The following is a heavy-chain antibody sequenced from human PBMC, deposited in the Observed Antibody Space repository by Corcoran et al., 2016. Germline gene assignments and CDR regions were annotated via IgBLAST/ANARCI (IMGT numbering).Heavy chain of an antibody. CDR3: ARSLTNEWLVRFSLAN. CDR2: NSAYDGNT. V-gene: IGHV1-18*01. Sequence: QVQLVQSGAEVKKPGASVRVSCKASGYTFTSYSISWVRQAPGQGLEWMGWNSAYDGNTNYAQKFQGRVTMTTDVSTSTAYMELRSLTSDDTTVYYCARSLTNEWLVRFSLANWGQGTLVTVSS. D-gene: IGHD6-19*01. CDR1: GYTFTSYS. J-gene: IGHJ4*02.